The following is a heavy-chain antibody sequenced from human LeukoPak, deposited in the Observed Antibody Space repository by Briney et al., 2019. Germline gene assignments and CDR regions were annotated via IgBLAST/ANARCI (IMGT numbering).Heavy chain of an antibody. D-gene: IGHD3-16*02. V-gene: IGHV4-61*01. CDR1: GGSFSSGSYY. Sequence: SETLSLTCTVSGGSFSSGSYYWSWIRQPPGKGLEWIGYIYYSGSTNYNPSLKSRVTISVDTSKNQFSLKLSSVTAADTAVYYCARDVTFGGVIVTAYGMDVWGQGTTVTVSS. J-gene: IGHJ6*02. CDR3: ARDVTFGGVIVTAYGMDV. CDR2: IYYSGST.